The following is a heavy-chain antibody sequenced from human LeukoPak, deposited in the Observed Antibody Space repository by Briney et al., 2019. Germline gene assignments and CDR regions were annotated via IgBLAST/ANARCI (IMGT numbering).Heavy chain of an antibody. V-gene: IGHV1-24*01. CDR3: ATRYGSGSYPSYYYYYMDV. CDR2: FDPEDGET. D-gene: IGHD3-10*01. J-gene: IGHJ6*03. CDR1: GYTLTELS. Sequence: ASVKVSCKVSGYTLTELSMHWVRQAPGKGLEWMGGFDPEDGETIYAQKFQGRVTMTEDTSTDTAYMELSSLRSEDTAVYYYATRYGSGSYPSYYYYYMDVWGKGTTVTVSS.